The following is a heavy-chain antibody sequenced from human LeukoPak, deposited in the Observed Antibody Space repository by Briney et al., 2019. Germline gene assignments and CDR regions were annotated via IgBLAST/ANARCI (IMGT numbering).Heavy chain of an antibody. CDR2: IRQEGRDT. J-gene: IGHJ4*02. CDR3: ARDFNWGFDY. CDR1: GFPFSSHG. V-gene: IGHV3-30*02. Sequence: GGSLRLSCAASGFPFSSHGMHWVRQAPGKGLEWVAYIRQEGRDTYYADSVKGRFSISRDDSKYTVNLEMNSLRTEDMAVYYCARDFNWGFDYWGQGTLVSVSS. D-gene: IGHD7-27*01.